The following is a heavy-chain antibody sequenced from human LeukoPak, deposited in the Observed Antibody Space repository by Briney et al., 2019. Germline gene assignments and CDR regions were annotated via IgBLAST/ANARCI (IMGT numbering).Heavy chain of an antibody. CDR3: ARFKQWVTAHHYYYYGMDV. V-gene: IGHV5-51*01. Sequence: GESLKISGKGSGYSFTSYWIGGVGQMPGKGREGRGIIYPGDSDTRYSPSFQGQVTISADNSSSTAYLQWTTLKASDTAMYYCARFKQWVTAHHYYYYGMDVWGQGNTVTVSS. CDR1: GYSFTSYW. CDR2: IYPGDSDT. J-gene: IGHJ6*02. D-gene: IGHD2-21*02.